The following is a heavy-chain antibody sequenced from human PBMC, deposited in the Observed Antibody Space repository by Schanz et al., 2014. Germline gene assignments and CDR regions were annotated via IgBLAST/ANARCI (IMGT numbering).Heavy chain of an antibody. Sequence: EVQLAESGGGLVQPGGSLRLSCAASGFSVGNKYMNWVRQAPGKGLEWVSFIYIGGNTYYADSVKGRFTISRDNAKNTLYLQMNSLRAEDTAVYYCARPALWFGDNCFDPWGQGTLVTVSS. CDR1: GFSVGNKY. D-gene: IGHD3-10*01. CDR2: IYIGGNT. CDR3: ARPALWFGDNCFDP. J-gene: IGHJ5*02. V-gene: IGHV3-66*01.